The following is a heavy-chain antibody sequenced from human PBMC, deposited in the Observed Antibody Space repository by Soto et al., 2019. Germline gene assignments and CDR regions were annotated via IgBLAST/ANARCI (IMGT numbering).Heavy chain of an antibody. V-gene: IGHV3-30-3*01. Sequence: GWSLRLCCSASGFTFSSYAMHWVRQAPGKGLEWVAVISYDGSNKYYADSVKGRFTISRDNSKNTLYLQMNSLRAEDTAVYYCARDSSSWYFYYYYYGMDVWGQGTTVTVSS. D-gene: IGHD6-13*01. CDR3: ARDSSSWYFYYYYYGMDV. CDR1: GFTFSSYA. CDR2: ISYDGSNK. J-gene: IGHJ6*02.